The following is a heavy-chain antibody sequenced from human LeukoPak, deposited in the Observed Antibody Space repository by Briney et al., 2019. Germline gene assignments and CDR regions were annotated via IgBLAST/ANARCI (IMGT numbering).Heavy chain of an antibody. J-gene: IGHJ6*03. CDR3: ARARYREINYAYAGGYYYMDV. D-gene: IGHD1-26*01. CDR1: GGSLSPYY. CDR2: ISYSGST. Sequence: SETLSLTCTVSGGSLSPYYWSWIRQSPGKGLEWIGYISYSGSTNSHPSLTSRGTISVDMSKPQFYLELSSVTAADTAVYYCARARYREINYAYAGGYYYMDVWGKGTTVTVSS. V-gene: IGHV4-59*01.